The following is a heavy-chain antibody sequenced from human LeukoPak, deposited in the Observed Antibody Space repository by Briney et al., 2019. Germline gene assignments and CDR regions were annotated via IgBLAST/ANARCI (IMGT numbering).Heavy chain of an antibody. J-gene: IGHJ4*02. CDR3: ASALNSRSSSC. Sequence: ASVKVSCKASGYSFTAYYMHWVRQAPGQGLEWMGWFNPETGDTNYAQKFQGRVTMTTDTTISTAYMELTRLRSDDTAVYYCASALNSRSSSCWGQGTRVTVSS. CDR1: GYSFTAYY. D-gene: IGHD6-13*01. V-gene: IGHV1-2*02. CDR2: FNPETGDT.